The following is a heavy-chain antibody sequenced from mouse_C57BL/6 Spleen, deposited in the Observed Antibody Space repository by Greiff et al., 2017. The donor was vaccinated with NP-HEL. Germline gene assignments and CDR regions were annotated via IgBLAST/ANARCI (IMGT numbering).Heavy chain of an antibody. D-gene: IGHD1-1*01. J-gene: IGHJ2*01. CDR3: ARDGLYYYGSSYGFPYYFDY. CDR2: IFPGSGST. V-gene: IGHV1-75*01. Sequence: QVQLQQSGPELVKPGASVKISCKASGYTFTDYYINWVKQRPGQGLEWIGWIFPGSGSTYYNEKFKGKATLTVDKSSSTAYMLLSSLTSEDSAVYFCARDGLYYYGSSYGFPYYFDYWGQGTTLTVSS. CDR1: GYTFTDYY.